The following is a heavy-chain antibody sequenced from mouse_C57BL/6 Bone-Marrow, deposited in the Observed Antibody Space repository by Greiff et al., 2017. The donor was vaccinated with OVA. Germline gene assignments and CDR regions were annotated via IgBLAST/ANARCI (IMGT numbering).Heavy chain of an antibody. CDR3: ARRKEPYARDY. CDR2: INPSSGYT. Sequence: VQLQESGAELAKPGASVKLSCKASGYTFTSYWMHWVKQRPGQGLEWIGYINPSSGYTKYNQKFKDKATLTADKSSSTAYMQLRSLTYEDSAVYDCARRKEPYARDYWGQGTAVTVSS. J-gene: IGHJ4*01. CDR1: GYTFTSYW. V-gene: IGHV1-7*01.